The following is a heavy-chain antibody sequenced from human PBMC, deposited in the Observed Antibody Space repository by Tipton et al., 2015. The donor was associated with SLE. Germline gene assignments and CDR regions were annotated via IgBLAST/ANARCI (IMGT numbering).Heavy chain of an antibody. CDR2: IWYDGNNK. V-gene: IGHV3-33*06. Sequence: SLRLSCAASGFIFSNYGMNWVRQAPGKGLEGVAVIWYDGNNKYYGDSVKGRFNISRDNSKNTFHLQMDSLRVEDTAVFYCAKERAEAVYFDFEGVDVWGRRASVTVS. J-gene: IGHJ6*02. CDR3: AKERAEAVYFDFEGVDV. CDR1: GFIFSNYG.